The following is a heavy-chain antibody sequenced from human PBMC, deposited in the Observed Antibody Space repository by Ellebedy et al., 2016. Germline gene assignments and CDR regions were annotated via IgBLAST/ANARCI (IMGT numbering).Heavy chain of an antibody. J-gene: IGHJ4*02. V-gene: IGHV1-8*01. CDR3: ARVPKISRQQLVFGY. CDR2: MNPNSGNT. D-gene: IGHD6-6*01. Sequence: ASVKVSXXASGYTFTSYDINWVRQATGQGLEWMGWMNPNSGNTGYAQKFQGRVTMTRNTSISTAYMELSSLRSEDTAVYYCARVPKISRQQLVFGYWGQGTLVTVSS. CDR1: GYTFTSYD.